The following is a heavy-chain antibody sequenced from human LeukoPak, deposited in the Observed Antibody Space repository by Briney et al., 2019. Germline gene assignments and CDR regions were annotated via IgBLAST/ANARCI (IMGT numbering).Heavy chain of an antibody. Sequence: GGSLRLSCAASGFTFSSYAMSWVRQAPGKGLEWVSAISGSGGNTYYADSVKGRFTISRDNSKNTLYLQMNSLRAEDTAVYYCAKFGGGYWIRFDYWGQGTLVTVSS. V-gene: IGHV3-23*01. J-gene: IGHJ4*02. D-gene: IGHD3-16*01. CDR3: AKFGGGYWIRFDY. CDR1: GFTFSSYA. CDR2: ISGSGGNT.